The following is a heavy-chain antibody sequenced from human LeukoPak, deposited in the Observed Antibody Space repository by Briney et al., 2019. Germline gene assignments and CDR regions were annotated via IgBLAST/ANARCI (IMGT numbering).Heavy chain of an antibody. Sequence: PSETLSLTCTVSGASMTTYYWSWIRQPPGKGLEWVAYIYSSGSTNYNPSLKSRLTISIDTSKKQFSLKMSSVTAADTALYYCARHYYDSSGYSDRVYFQHWGQGTLVTVSS. J-gene: IGHJ1*01. V-gene: IGHV4-59*01. CDR2: IYSSGST. D-gene: IGHD3-22*01. CDR1: GASMTTYY. CDR3: ARHYYDSSGYSDRVYFQH.